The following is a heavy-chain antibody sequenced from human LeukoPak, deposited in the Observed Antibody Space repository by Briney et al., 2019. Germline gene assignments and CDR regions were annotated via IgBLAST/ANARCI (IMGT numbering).Heavy chain of an antibody. CDR1: GYTFTSYD. J-gene: IGHJ5*02. CDR3: ARGLPFSKGSCYTP. Sequence: ASVKVSCKASGYTFTSYDINWVRQATGQGLEWMGWMNPDSGNTGYAQKFQGRVTMTRNTSISTAYMELSSLRSEDTAVYYCARGLPFSKGSCYTPWGQGTLVTVSS. D-gene: IGHD2-2*02. V-gene: IGHV1-8*01. CDR2: MNPDSGNT.